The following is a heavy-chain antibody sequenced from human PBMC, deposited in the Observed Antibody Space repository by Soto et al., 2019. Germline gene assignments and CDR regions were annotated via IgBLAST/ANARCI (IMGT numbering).Heavy chain of an antibody. CDR1: VFSITSHF. CDR2: ISPGGDAT. V-gene: IGHV1-46*01. J-gene: IGHJ4*02. Sequence: XSVKVSCKASVFSITSHFMHWLRQAPGQGLEWVGIISPGGDATKSAKKFQGRVTITRDTSTSTVYLELSSLKFEDTAVYYCARDWRYSSGLDFWGQGALVTVSS. D-gene: IGHD6-19*01. CDR3: ARDWRYSSGLDF.